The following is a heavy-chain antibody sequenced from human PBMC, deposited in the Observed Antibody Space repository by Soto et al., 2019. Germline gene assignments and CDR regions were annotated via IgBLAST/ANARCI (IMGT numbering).Heavy chain of an antibody. CDR3: ATMGTPATGLYYFDY. V-gene: IGHV4-30-4*01. CDR1: AGSISSGNYY. CDR2: ISYSGST. Sequence: QVQLQESGPGLVKPSQTLSLTCTVSAGSISSGNYYWSWIRQPPGKGLEWIGFISYSGSTYYNASLQSRLTISVDTSKNQISLNLSFVTAADTAVYYCATMGTPATGLYYFDYWGQGTLVTVSS. D-gene: IGHD1-7*01. J-gene: IGHJ4*02.